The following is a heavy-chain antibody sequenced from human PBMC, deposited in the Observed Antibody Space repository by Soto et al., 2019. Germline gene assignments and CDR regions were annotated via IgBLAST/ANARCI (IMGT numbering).Heavy chain of an antibody. CDR1: GGTFSSYA. CDR3: ARMRVRGVTC. D-gene: IGHD3-10*01. J-gene: IGHJ4*02. CDR2: IIPIFGTA. Sequence: QVQLVQSGAEVKKHGSSVKFSCKASGGTFSSYAIIWVRQAPGQGLEWMGGIIPIFGTANYAQKFQGRVTSTADKATLRAYMELSCLSSEDKARCYGARMRVRGVTCWGQGTLVTASS. V-gene: IGHV1-69*06.